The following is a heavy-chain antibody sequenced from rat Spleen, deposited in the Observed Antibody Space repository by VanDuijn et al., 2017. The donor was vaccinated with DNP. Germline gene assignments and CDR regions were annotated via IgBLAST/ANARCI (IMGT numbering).Heavy chain of an antibody. D-gene: IGHD1-11*01. Sequence: QVQLKESGPGLVQPSQTLSLTCTVSGFSLTSYGLSWVRQPPGKGLEWIAEISSGGSTYYNSALKSRLSISRDTSKHQVFLKVNSLQTEDTALYFCTREIFATDRPYFYYWGQGVMVTVSS. CDR1: GFSLTSYG. CDR3: TREIFATDRPYFYY. CDR2: ISSGGST. V-gene: IGHV2S12*01. J-gene: IGHJ2*01.